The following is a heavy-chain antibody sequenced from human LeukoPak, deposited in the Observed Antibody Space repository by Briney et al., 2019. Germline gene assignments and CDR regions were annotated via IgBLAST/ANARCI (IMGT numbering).Heavy chain of an antibody. D-gene: IGHD1-26*01. V-gene: IGHV3-23*01. CDR1: GFTFSHFW. CDR3: AKGFHSGSFNELDY. J-gene: IGHJ4*02. Sequence: GGSLRLSCAASGFTFSHFWMSWVRQAPGMGLEWVSGTTGRADITHYADSVKGRFIISRDNSKNTLDLQMDSLRAEDTAVYHCAKGFHSGSFNELDYWGQGTLVTVSS. CDR2: TTGRADIT.